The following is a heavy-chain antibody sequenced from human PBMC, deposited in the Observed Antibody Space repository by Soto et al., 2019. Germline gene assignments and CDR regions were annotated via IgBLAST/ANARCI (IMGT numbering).Heavy chain of an antibody. J-gene: IGHJ5*02. CDR3: ARHYPLRYFDWPPTGWFDP. Sequence: GESLKICCKGSGYSFTSYWIGWVSQMPGKGLEWMGIIYPGDSDTRYSPSFQGQVTISADKSISTAYLQWSSLRASDTAMYYCARHYPLRYFDWPPTGWFDPWGQGTLVTVSS. D-gene: IGHD3-9*01. CDR1: GYSFTSYW. CDR2: IYPGDSDT. V-gene: IGHV5-51*01.